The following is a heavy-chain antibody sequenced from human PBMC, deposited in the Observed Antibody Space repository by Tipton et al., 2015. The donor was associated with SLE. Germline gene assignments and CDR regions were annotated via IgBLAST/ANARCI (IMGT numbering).Heavy chain of an antibody. Sequence: SLRLSCAASGFSVSVSNAWMSWVRQAPGKGLEWVVHIRSKTDGATTDYAAPVKGRFTISEDDSKNTLYLQMNSLKTEDTAVYLCTTHHISFGECPPYHYMDVWDKGTTVTVTS. CDR1: GFSVSVSNAW. V-gene: IGHV3-15*01. CDR3: TTHHISFGECPPYHYMDV. J-gene: IGHJ6*03. D-gene: IGHD3-10*01. CDR2: IRSKTDGATT.